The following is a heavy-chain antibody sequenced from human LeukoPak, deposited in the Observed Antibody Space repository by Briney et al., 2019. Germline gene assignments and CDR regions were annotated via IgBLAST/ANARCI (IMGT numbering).Heavy chain of an antibody. D-gene: IGHD2-2*01. J-gene: IGHJ6*03. CDR3: ARIVVPAAYYYYYYMDV. Sequence: GGSLRLSCAASGFTFSSYSMNWVRQAPGKGLEWVSYISSSSSTIYYADSVKGRFTISRDNAKNSLYLQMNSLRAEDTAVYYCARIVVPAAYYYYYYMDVWGKGTTVTVSS. CDR2: ISSSSSTI. CDR1: GFTFSSYS. V-gene: IGHV3-48*01.